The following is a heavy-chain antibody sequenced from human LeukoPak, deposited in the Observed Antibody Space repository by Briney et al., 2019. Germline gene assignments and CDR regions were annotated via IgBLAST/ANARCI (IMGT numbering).Heavy chain of an antibody. J-gene: IGHJ5*02. CDR1: GFTFSSYG. Sequence: GGSLRLSCAASGFTFSSYGMSWVRQAPGKGLEWVSIISAGGGTTYSADSVKGRFTISRDIPKNTLYLQMNSLRAEDTAVYYCARELTSSSCFDPWGQGTLVTVSS. CDR3: ARELTSSSCFDP. V-gene: IGHV3-23*01. D-gene: IGHD2-2*01. CDR2: ISAGGGTT.